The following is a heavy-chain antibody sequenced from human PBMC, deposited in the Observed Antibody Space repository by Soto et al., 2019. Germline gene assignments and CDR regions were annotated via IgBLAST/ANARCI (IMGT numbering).Heavy chain of an antibody. Sequence: GESLKISCKGSGYSFTSYWIGWVRQMPGKGLEWMGIIYPGDSDTRYSPSFQGQVTISADKSISTAYLQWSSLKASDTAMYYCARPPLIQLGRGDAFDIWGQGTMVTVSS. CDR2: IYPGDSDT. CDR3: ARPPLIQLGRGDAFDI. CDR1: GYSFTSYW. V-gene: IGHV5-51*01. D-gene: IGHD5-18*01. J-gene: IGHJ3*02.